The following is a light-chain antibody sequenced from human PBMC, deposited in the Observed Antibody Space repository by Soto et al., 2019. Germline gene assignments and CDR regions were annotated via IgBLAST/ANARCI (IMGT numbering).Light chain of an antibody. CDR3: QRYNSYSEA. Sequence: DIQMTQSPSTLSGSVGDRVTITCRASQTISSWLAWYQQKPGKAPKLLIYKASTLKSGVPSRFSGSGSGTEFTLTISSLQPGDFATYYCQRYNSYSEAFGQGTKV. J-gene: IGKJ1*01. V-gene: IGKV1-5*03. CDR2: KAS. CDR1: QTISSW.